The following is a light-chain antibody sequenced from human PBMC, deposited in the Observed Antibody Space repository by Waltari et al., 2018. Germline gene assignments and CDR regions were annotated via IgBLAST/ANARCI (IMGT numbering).Light chain of an antibody. J-gene: IGKJ1*01. Sequence: EIVMTQSPATLSVSPGERATLSCRASQSVSSNLAWYQQKPGQAPRLLSYGASTRATGIPARFSGSESGTEFTLTISSLQSEDFAVYYCQQYNSWPSWTFGQGTKVEIK. CDR2: GAS. V-gene: IGKV3-15*01. CDR3: QQYNSWPSWT. CDR1: QSVSSN.